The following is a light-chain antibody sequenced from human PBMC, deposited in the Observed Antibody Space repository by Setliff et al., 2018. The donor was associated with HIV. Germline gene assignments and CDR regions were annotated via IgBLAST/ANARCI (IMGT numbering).Light chain of an antibody. CDR3: SSYATSSTLDV. J-gene: IGLJ1*01. CDR1: SSDVGGYNY. V-gene: IGLV2-14*01. CDR2: EVS. Sequence: QSALAQPASVSGSPGQSITISCTGTSSDVGGYNYVSWYQQYPGKAPKLMIYEVSNRPSGVSNRFSGSKSGNTASLTISGLQAEDEADYYCSSYATSSTLDVFRTGTKVTVL.